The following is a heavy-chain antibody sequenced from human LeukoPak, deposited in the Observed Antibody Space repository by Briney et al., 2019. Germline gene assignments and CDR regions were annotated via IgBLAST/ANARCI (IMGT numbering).Heavy chain of an antibody. CDR3: ARAGHNSNSGGYDF. CDR1: GYTFIDHY. D-gene: IGHD3-22*01. Sequence: ASVKVSCKPSGYTFIDHYPHWVRQAPGQGLESLGWIDPDTGDTNYPQKFQGRVTMTRDTSSSTAYTELNRLRSDDTAVYYCARAGHNSNSGGYDFWGLGTLVTVSS. V-gene: IGHV1-2*02. J-gene: IGHJ4*02. CDR2: IDPDTGDT.